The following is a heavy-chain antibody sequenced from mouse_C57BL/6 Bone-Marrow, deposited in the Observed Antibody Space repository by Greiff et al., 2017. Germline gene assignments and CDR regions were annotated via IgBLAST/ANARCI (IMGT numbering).Heavy chain of an antibody. J-gene: IGHJ4*01. D-gene: IGHD2-5*01. Sequence: QVQLQQPGAELVKPGASVKMSCKASGYTFTSYWITWVKQRPGQGLEWIGDIYPGSGSTNYNEKFQSKATLTVDTSSSTAYMQLSSLTSEDSAVYYCARPAYYSNLYAMDYWGQGTSVTVSS. CDR3: ARPAYYSNLYAMDY. CDR2: IYPGSGST. V-gene: IGHV1-55*01. CDR1: GYTFTSYW.